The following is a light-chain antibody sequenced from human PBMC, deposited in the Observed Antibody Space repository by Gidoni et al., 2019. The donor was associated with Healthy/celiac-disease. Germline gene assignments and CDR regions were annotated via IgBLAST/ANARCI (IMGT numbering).Light chain of an antibody. CDR1: QDISNY. V-gene: IGKV1-33*01. J-gene: IGKJ4*01. CDR2: DAS. CDR3: QQYDNLPLT. Sequence: DTQMTQFPSSRSAPVGARVTIICQAIQDISNYLNWYQQKPGKAPKLLIYDASNLETGVPSRFSGSGSRTDITFTISSLQPEDIATYYCQQYDNLPLTFGGGTKVEIK.